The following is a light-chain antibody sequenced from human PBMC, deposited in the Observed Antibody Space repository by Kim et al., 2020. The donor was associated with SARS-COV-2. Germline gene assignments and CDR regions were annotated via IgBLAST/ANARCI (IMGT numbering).Light chain of an antibody. J-gene: IGKJ5*01. V-gene: IGKV3-11*01. CDR1: QSVSSY. CDR2: DAS. CDR3: QQRSNWPPIT. Sequence: SPGDRAALSYRASQSVSSYLAWYQQKPGQAPRLLIYDASNRATGIPARFSGGGSGTDFTLTISSLEPEDFAVYYCQQRSNWPPITFGQGTRLEIK.